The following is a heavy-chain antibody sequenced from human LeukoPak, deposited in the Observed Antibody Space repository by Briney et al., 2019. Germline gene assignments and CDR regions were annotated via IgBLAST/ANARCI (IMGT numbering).Heavy chain of an antibody. CDR2: IHPSGGPI. J-gene: IGHJ5*02. CDR3: XRDHXAVDXSXGRXXXXXXXP. CDR1: GYTFTSHY. V-gene: IGHV1-46*01. Sequence: GASVKVSCKASGYTFTSHYMHWVRQAPGQGLEWMGVIHPSGGPIVYAQNFQGKITLTTETSTSTFYMEMNSLKSDDTAMYYCXRDHXAVDXSXGRXXXXXXXPXGQG. D-gene: IGHD2-15*01.